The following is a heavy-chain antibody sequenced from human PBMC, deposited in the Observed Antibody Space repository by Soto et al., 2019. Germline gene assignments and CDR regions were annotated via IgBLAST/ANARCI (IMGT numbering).Heavy chain of an antibody. CDR1: GGTFSSYA. V-gene: IGHV1-69*13. J-gene: IGHJ6*02. Sequence: SVKVSCKASGGTFSSYAISWVRQAPGQGLEWMGGIIPIFGTANYAQKFQGRVTITADESTSTAYMELSSLRSEDTAVYYCARYQLQRYYYYYGMDVWGQGTTVTVSS. D-gene: IGHD6-6*01. CDR3: ARYQLQRYYYYYGMDV. CDR2: IIPIFGTA.